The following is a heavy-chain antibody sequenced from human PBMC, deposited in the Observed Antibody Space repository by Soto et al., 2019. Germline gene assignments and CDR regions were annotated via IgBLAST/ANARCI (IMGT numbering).Heavy chain of an antibody. CDR3: ACEFVGAGGGDYFDY. V-gene: IGHV3-30-3*01. J-gene: IGHJ4*02. D-gene: IGHD1-26*01. CDR1: GFTFSSYA. CDR2: ISYDGSNK. Sequence: VHLLESGGGSVQPGGSLRLSCAASGFTFSSYAMHWVRQAPGKGLEWVAVISYDGSNKYYADSVKGRFTISRDNSKNTLYLQMNSLRAEDTAVYYCACEFVGAGGGDYFDYWGQGTLVTVSS.